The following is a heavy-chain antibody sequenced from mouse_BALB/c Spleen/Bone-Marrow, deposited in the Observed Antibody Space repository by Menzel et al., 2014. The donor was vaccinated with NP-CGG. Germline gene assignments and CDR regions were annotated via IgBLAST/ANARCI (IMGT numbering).Heavy chain of an antibody. Sequence: VQLQQPGPELVKPGASVKMSCKASGYTFTDYNMHWAKQSHGQSLEWIGYIYPYNGGTGYNQEFKSKATLTVDNSSSTAYMELRSLTSEDSAVYYCARIYDGYFLFDYWGQGTTLTVSS. CDR1: GYTFTDYN. CDR2: IYPYNGGT. J-gene: IGHJ2*01. D-gene: IGHD2-3*01. CDR3: ARIYDGYFLFDY. V-gene: IGHV1S29*02.